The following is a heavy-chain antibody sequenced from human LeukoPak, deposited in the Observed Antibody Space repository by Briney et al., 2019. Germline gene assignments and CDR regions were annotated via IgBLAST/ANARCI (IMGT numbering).Heavy chain of an antibody. CDR2: IHTSGST. D-gene: IGHD1-26*01. CDR3: ARRGIVGARGHAFDI. Sequence: SETLSLTCTVSGGSISSSYWSWIRQPAGKGLEYIGRIHTSGSTNYNPSLKSRVTMSVGMSKKQFSLKLSSVTAADTAVYYCARRGIVGARGHAFDIWGQGTMVTVSS. CDR1: GGSISSSY. V-gene: IGHV4-4*07. J-gene: IGHJ3*02.